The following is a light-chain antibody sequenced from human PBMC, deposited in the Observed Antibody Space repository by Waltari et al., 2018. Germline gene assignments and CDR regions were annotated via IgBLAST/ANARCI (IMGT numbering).Light chain of an antibody. Sequence: EIVLTQSPATLSLSPGERATLSCRASQSGLSSLAWYQQKPGQAPRLLIYDASNRATGIPARFSGSGSGTDSTLTISSLEPEDFAVYYCQQRGNWPPFTFGPGTKVDI. CDR3: QQRGNWPPFT. CDR2: DAS. J-gene: IGKJ3*01. CDR1: QSGLSS. V-gene: IGKV3-11*01.